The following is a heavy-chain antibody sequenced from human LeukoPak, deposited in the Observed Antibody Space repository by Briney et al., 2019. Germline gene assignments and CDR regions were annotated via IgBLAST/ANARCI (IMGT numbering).Heavy chain of an antibody. Sequence: GGSLRLSCAASGFTFDDYGMHWVRQAPGKGLEWVALVSWDGESTYYAGSVKGRFTISRDNSAKSLYLQLNSLRPEDTAFYYCARDRDYEGKFHLDYWGQGTLVTVSS. V-gene: IGHV3-43D*04. D-gene: IGHD4-17*01. CDR1: GFTFDDYG. CDR3: ARDRDYEGKFHLDY. CDR2: VSWDGEST. J-gene: IGHJ4*02.